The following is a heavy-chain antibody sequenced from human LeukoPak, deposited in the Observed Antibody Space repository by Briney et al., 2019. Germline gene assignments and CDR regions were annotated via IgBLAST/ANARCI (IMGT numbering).Heavy chain of an antibody. CDR2: INHSGST. Sequence: SSETLSLTCAVYGGSFSGYYWSWIRQPPGKGLEWIGEINHSGSTNYNPSLKSRVTISVDTSKNQFSLKLSSVTAADTAVYYCARLLWFGELLQFDYWGQGTLVTVSS. CDR3: ARLLWFGELLQFDY. V-gene: IGHV4-34*01. D-gene: IGHD3-10*01. CDR1: GGSFSGYY. J-gene: IGHJ4*02.